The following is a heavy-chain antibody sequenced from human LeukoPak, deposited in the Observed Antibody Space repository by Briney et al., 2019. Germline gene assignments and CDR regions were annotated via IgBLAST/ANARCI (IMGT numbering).Heavy chain of an antibody. D-gene: IGHD1-26*01. CDR1: GFTFSSYS. CDR2: ISSSSSYI. V-gene: IGHV3-21*01. J-gene: IGHJ4*02. CDR3: ARDATSEHFFDY. Sequence: GGSLRLSCAASGFTFSSYSMNWVRQAPGKGLEWVSSISSSSSYIYYADSVKGRLTISRDNSKNSLYLQMNSLRAEDTAVYYCARDATSEHFFDYWGQGTLVTVSS.